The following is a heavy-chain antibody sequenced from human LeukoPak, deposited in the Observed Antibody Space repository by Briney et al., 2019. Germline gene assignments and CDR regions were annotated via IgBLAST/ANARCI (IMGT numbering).Heavy chain of an antibody. CDR3: ATITESYGDYVLYYFDY. Sequence: ASVKVSCKVSGYTFTDYYMHWVQQAPGKGLEWMGLVDPEDGETIYAEKFQGRVTITADTSTDTAYMGLSSLRSEDTAVYYCATITESYGDYVLYYFDYWDQGTLVTVSS. CDR1: GYTFTDYY. CDR2: VDPEDGET. D-gene: IGHD4-17*01. J-gene: IGHJ4*02. V-gene: IGHV1-69-2*01.